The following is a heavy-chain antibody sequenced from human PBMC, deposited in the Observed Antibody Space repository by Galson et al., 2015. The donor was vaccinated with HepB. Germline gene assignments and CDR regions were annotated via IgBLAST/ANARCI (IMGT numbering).Heavy chain of an antibody. CDR1: GFTFGSYG. D-gene: IGHD3-10*01. Sequence: SLRLSCAASGFTFGSYGMHWVRQAPGKGLEWVAVIWYDGSNKYYADSVKGRFTISRDNSKNTLYLQMNSLRAEDTAVYYCARERREFDDAFDIWGQGTMVTVSS. CDR3: ARERREFDDAFDI. CDR2: IWYDGSNK. V-gene: IGHV3-33*01. J-gene: IGHJ3*02.